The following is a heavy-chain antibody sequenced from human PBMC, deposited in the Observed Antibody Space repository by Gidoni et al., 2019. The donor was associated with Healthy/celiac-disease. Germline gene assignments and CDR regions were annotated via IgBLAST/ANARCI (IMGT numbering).Heavy chain of an antibody. V-gene: IGHV3-30-3*01. J-gene: IGHJ3*02. CDR1: GFTFSSYA. CDR2: ISYDGSNK. CDR3: ARDTFDI. Sequence: QVQLVESGGGVVQPGRSLRLSCAASGFTFSSYAMHWVRQAPGKGLEWVAVISYDGSNKYYAASVKGRFTISRDNSKNTLYLQMNSLRAEDTAVYYCARDTFDIWGQGTMVTVSS.